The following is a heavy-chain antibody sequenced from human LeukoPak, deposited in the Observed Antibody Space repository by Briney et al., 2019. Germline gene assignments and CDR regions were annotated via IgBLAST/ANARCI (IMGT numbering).Heavy chain of an antibody. V-gene: IGHV3-23*01. CDR3: AKGLKRSMISRKYYYYGMDV. J-gene: IGHJ6*02. CDR2: ISGSGGST. Sequence: GGSLRLSCAASGFTFSSYAMSWVRQAPGKGLEWVSAISGSGGSTYYADSVKGRFTISRDNSKNTLYLQMNSLRAEDTAVYYCAKGLKRSMISRKYYYYGMDVWGQGTTVTVSS. D-gene: IGHD3-22*01. CDR1: GFTFSSYA.